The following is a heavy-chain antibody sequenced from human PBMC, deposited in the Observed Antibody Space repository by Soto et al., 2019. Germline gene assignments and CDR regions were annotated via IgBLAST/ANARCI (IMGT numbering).Heavy chain of an antibody. CDR2: ISWDGGST. J-gene: IGHJ6*02. CDR1: GFTFDDYT. Sequence: EVQLVESGGVVVQPGVSLRLSCAASGFTFDDYTMYWVRQAPGKGLEWVSLISWDGGSTYYADSVKGRFTISRDNSKNSLYLQMNSLRTEDTALYYCAKDLATVTTLSYYYYGMDVWGQGTTVTVSS. V-gene: IGHV3-43*01. D-gene: IGHD4-17*01. CDR3: AKDLATVTTLSYYYYGMDV.